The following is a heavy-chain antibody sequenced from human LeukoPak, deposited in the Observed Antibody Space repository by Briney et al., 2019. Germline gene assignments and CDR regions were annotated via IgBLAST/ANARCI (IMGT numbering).Heavy chain of an antibody. CDR3: AREGSIVPHQDLDY. CDR2: INGRGSDK. J-gene: IGHJ4*02. Sequence: PGGSLRLSCAASGFTFSRYSMNWVRQAPGKGPEWVSSINGRGSDKYYADSVEGRFTISRDNAKNSLFLQMNSLRAEDTAVYYCAREGSIVPHQDLDYWGQGTLVTVSS. CDR1: GFTFSRYS. D-gene: IGHD2-8*01. V-gene: IGHV3-21*01.